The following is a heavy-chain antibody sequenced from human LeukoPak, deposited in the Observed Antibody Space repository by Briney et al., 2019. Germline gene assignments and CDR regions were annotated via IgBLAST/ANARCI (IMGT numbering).Heavy chain of an antibody. V-gene: IGHV1-18*01. D-gene: IGHD6-13*01. CDR3: ARQRIAAAGTGFDP. Sequence: ASVKVSCKASGYTFTSYGISWVRQAPGQGLEWMGWISAYNGNTNYAQKFQGRVTMTRDTSISTAYMELSRLRSDDTAVYYCARQRIAAAGTGFDPWGQGTLVTVSS. CDR2: ISAYNGNT. J-gene: IGHJ5*02. CDR1: GYTFTSYG.